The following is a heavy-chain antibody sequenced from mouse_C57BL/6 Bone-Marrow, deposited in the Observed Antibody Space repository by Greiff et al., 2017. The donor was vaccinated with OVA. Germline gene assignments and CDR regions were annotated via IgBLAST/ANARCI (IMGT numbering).Heavy chain of an antibody. D-gene: IGHD1-1*01. J-gene: IGHJ2*01. V-gene: IGHV1-5*01. Sequence: VQLQQSGTVLARPGASVKMSCKTSGYTFTSYWMHWVKQRPGQGLEWIGAIYPGNSDTSYNQKFKGKGKLTAVTSASTAYMELSSLTNEDSAVYYCTRGVDLDFDYWGQGTTLTVSS. CDR1: GYTFTSYW. CDR2: IYPGNSDT. CDR3: TRGVDLDFDY.